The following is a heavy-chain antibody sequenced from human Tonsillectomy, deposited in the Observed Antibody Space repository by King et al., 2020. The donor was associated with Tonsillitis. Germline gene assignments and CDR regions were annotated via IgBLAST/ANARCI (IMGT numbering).Heavy chain of an antibody. CDR3: ARDQEAEGWFDP. J-gene: IGHJ5*02. CDR2: ISSSSSYI. CDR1: GFTFRSYS. V-gene: IGHV3-21*01. Sequence: EVQLVESGGGLVKPGGSLRLSCATSGFTFRSYSMNWVRQAPGKGLEWVSSISSSSSYIYYADSVKGRFTISRDNAKNSLYLQMNSLRAEDTAVYYCARDQEAEGWFDPWGQGTLVTVSS.